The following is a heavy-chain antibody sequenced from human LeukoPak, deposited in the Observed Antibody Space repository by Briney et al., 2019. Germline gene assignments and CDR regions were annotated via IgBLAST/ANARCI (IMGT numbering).Heavy chain of an antibody. J-gene: IGHJ6*04. V-gene: IGHV3-23*01. CDR1: GFTFSSYA. D-gene: IGHD3-10*02. Sequence: GGSLRLSCATSGFTFSSYAMSWVRQAPGKGLEWVSTISPSGGVTFYSDSVRGRFTISRDYSKDTLFLQMNSLRAEDTAVYYCAELGITMIGGVWGKGTTVTVSS. CDR2: ISPSGGVT. CDR3: AELGITMIGGV.